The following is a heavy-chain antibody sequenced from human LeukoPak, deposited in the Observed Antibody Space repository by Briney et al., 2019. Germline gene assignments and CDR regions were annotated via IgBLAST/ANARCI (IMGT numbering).Heavy chain of an antibody. CDR3: AKGRSSWSAFDY. CDR1: GFTFSSYG. D-gene: IGHD6-13*01. V-gene: IGHV3-23*01. Sequence: GGSLRLSCAASGFTFSSYGMHWVRQAPGKGLEWVSTMTGSGGSTYYADSVKGRFTISRDNSKNTLYLQMNSLRAEDTAVYYCAKGRSSWSAFDYWGQGTLVTVSS. CDR2: MTGSGGST. J-gene: IGHJ4*02.